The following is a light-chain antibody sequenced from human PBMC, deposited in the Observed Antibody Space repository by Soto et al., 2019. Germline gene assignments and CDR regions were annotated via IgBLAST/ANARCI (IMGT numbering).Light chain of an antibody. CDR2: DVT. Sequence: ALSQPPSASASPGQSVAISCTGTTSDIGAYNYVSWYQQHPGKVPKLIIYDVTKRPSGVPDRFSGSKSGNTASLTVSGLQTEDEADYYCTSYTRNDILLFGGGTKVTVL. CDR3: TSYTRNDILL. J-gene: IGLJ3*02. V-gene: IGLV2-8*01. CDR1: TSDIGAYNY.